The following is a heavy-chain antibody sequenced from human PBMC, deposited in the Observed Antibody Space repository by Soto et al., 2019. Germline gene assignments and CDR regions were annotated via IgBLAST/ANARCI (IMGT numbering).Heavy chain of an antibody. CDR1: GYTFTSYG. J-gene: IGHJ6*02. CDR2: ISAYNGNT. CDR3: ARVTADMVRGVISPPLQGYYYYGMDV. Sequence: GASVKVSCKAAGYTFTSYGISWVRQAPGQGLEWMGWISAYNGNTNYAQKLQGRVTMTTDTSTSTAYMELRSLRSDDTAVYYCARVTADMVRGVISPPLQGYYYYGMDVWGQGTTVTVSS. V-gene: IGHV1-18*01. D-gene: IGHD3-10*01.